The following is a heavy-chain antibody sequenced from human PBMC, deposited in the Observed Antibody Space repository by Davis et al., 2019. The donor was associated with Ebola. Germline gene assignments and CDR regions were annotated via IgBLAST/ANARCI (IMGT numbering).Heavy chain of an antibody. V-gene: IGHV4-59*11. CDR1: GGSISSHY. D-gene: IGHD1-26*01. Sequence: PSETLSLTCTVSGGSISSHYWSWLRQSPGKGLEWIGWLYSTGGTNSNPSLRSRFTISADMSRNQVSLHLASVTASDTAVYYCARAVSQRWDLPYPDSWGRGLLVTVSS. CDR2: LYSTGGT. J-gene: IGHJ5*01. CDR3: ARAVSQRWDLPYPDS.